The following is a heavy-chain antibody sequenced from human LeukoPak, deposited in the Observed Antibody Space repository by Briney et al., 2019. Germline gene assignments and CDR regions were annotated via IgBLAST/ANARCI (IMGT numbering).Heavy chain of an antibody. CDR3: AKAGGSGYSYGGGYFQH. V-gene: IGHV3-23*01. CDR2: ISGSGGST. CDR1: GFTFSSYA. J-gene: IGHJ1*01. Sequence: PGGSLRLSCAASGFTFSSYAMSWVRQAPGKGLEWVSAISGSGGSTYYADSVKGRFTIFRDNSKNTLYLQMNSLRAEDTAVYYCAKAGGSGYSYGGGYFQHWGQGTLVTVSS. D-gene: IGHD5-18*01.